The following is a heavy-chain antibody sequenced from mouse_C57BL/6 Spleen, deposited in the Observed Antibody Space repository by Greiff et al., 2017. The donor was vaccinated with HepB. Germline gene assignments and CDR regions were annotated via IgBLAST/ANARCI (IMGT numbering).Heavy chain of an antibody. CDR1: GYTFTSYG. J-gene: IGHJ1*03. V-gene: IGHV1-81*01. D-gene: IGHD2-4*01. Sequence: VKLVESGAELARPGASVKLSCKASGYTFTSYGISWVKQRTGQGLEWIGEIYPRSGNTYYNEKFKGKATLTADKSSSTAYMELRSLTSEDSAVYFCARYDYAGYFDVWGTGTTVTVSS. CDR3: ARYDYAGYFDV. CDR2: IYPRSGNT.